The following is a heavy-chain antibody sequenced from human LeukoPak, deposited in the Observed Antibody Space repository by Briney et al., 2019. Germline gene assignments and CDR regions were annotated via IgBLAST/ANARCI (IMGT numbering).Heavy chain of an antibody. V-gene: IGHV3-49*04. CDR2: IRSKAYGGTT. Sequence: GGSLRLSCTTSGFTCGDYGMSWVRQAPGKGLEWLGFIRSKAYGGTTENAASVKGRFTISRDDSKSIAYLQMNSLKTEDSAVYYCTGSFGELTFFDYWGLGTLVTVSS. CDR1: GFTCGDYG. D-gene: IGHD3-10*01. J-gene: IGHJ4*02. CDR3: TGSFGELTFFDY.